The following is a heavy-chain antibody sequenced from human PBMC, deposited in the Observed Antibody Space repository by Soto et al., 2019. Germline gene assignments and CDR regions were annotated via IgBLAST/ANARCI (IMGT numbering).Heavy chain of an antibody. V-gene: IGHV3-23*01. CDR3: AKAHYDFWSDYYGMDV. D-gene: IGHD3-3*01. CDR1: GFTFSSYA. Sequence: LRXSCAASGFTFSSYAISWVRQAPGKGLEWVSAISGSGGSTYYADSVKGRFTISRDNSKNTLYLQMNSLRAEDTAVYYCAKAHYDFWSDYYGMDVWGQGTTVTVSS. CDR2: ISGSGGST. J-gene: IGHJ6*02.